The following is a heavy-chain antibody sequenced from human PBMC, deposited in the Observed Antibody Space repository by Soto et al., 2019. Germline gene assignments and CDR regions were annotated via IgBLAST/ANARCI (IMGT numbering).Heavy chain of an antibody. J-gene: IGHJ4*02. CDR3: ARPDYGDFWVEFDS. CDR2: VLYTGST. Sequence: SETLSLTCSVSGGSISTSNYFWAWLRQPPGKGLEWIGTVLYTGSTYYNPSLKSRVTLSVDRSKNQFSLRLNSVTAADTAVYYCARPDYGDFWVEFDSWGRGTLVTGSS. D-gene: IGHD4-17*01. CDR1: GGSISTSNYF. V-gene: IGHV4-39*01.